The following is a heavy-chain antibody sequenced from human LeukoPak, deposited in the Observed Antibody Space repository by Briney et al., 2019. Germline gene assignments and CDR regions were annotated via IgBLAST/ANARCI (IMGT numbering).Heavy chain of an antibody. J-gene: IGHJ6*03. Sequence: GGSLRLSCAASGFTFSSYWMSWVRQAPGKGLEWVANIKQDGSEKYYVDSVKGRFTISRDNAKNSLYLQVNSLRAEDTAVYYCARRGTADQHVNNYYYYMDVWGKGITVTVSS. V-gene: IGHV3-7*01. CDR3: ARRGTADQHVNNYYYYMDV. CDR2: IKQDGSEK. D-gene: IGHD2-2*01. CDR1: GFTFSSYW.